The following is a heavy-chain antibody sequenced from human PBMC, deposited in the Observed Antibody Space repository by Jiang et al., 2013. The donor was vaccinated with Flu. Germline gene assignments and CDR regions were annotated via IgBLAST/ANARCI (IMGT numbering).Heavy chain of an antibody. J-gene: IGHJ4*02. CDR2: ISGNGDAT. Sequence: QLLESGGGLVQPGGSLRLSCAASGFRFSSYAMSWVRQAPGKGLEWVSSISGNGDATYYVDSVEGRFTISRDTPKNTLYLQMNSLRAEDTALYYCAKLVDYFDSSGYFDYWGQGTLVTVSS. V-gene: IGHV3-23*01. CDR3: AKLVDYFDSSGYFDY. D-gene: IGHD3-22*01. CDR1: GFRFSSYA.